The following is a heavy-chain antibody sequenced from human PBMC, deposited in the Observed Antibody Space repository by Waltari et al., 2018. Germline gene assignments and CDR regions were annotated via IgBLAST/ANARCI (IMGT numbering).Heavy chain of an antibody. CDR2: IIPIFGTA. CDR3: ARDLGYSYPDYHYYYGMDV. CDR1: GGTFSSYA. Sequence: QVQLVQSGAEVKKPGSSVKVSCKASGGTFSSYAISWVRQAPGQGLEWMGGIIPIFGTANYAQKFQGRVTITADESTSTAYMELSSLRSEDTAVYYCARDLGYSYPDYHYYYGMDVWGQGTTVTVSS. J-gene: IGHJ6*02. D-gene: IGHD5-18*01. V-gene: IGHV1-69*01.